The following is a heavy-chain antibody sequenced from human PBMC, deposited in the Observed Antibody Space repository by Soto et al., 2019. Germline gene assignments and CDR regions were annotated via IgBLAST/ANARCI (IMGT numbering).Heavy chain of an antibody. CDR2: GIPTSAST. J-gene: IGHJ3*02. D-gene: IGHD3-22*01. Sequence: QVQLVQSGAEVKKPGSSVKVSCKASGGTFSNYGISWVRQAPGQGLEWMGGGIPTSASTKYAQKFQGRVTITADESTSTAYMELSSLRSDDTAIYYCARGRLIYYYDSSAYYYDVDIWGQGTMVTVSS. CDR3: ARGRLIYYYDSSAYYYDVDI. CDR1: GGTFSNYG. V-gene: IGHV1-69*01.